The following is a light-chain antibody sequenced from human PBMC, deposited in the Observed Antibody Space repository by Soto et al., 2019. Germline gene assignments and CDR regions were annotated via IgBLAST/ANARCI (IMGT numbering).Light chain of an antibody. CDR1: QSVSSN. CDR3: QQYGDSPQT. CDR2: GAS. J-gene: IGKJ1*01. V-gene: IGKV3-20*01. Sequence: EIVMTQSPATLSVSPWEGATLPCRASQSVSSNLAWYQQKPGQAPRLLFYGASNRATAIPDRFSGSGFGTDFTLTITRLEPEDFAVYYCQQYGDSPQTFGPGTKVDIK.